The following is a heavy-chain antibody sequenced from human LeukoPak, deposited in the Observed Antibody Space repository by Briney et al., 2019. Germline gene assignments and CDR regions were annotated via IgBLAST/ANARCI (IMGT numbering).Heavy chain of an antibody. J-gene: IGHJ3*02. V-gene: IGHV4-39*01. Sequence: PSETLSLTCTVSGRSLSSSCYYWGWIRQPPGKGLEWIGSIYYSRSTYYNPTLKRRVTISVDTSKNHFSLKLSSVTAADAAVYYCARFARIAAASTKAFDIWGQGTMVTVSS. D-gene: IGHD6-13*01. CDR2: IYYSRST. CDR3: ARFARIAAASTKAFDI. CDR1: GRSLSSSCYY.